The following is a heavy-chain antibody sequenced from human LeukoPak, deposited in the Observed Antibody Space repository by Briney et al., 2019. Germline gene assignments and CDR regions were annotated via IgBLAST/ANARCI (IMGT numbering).Heavy chain of an antibody. CDR3: ARGRAHDAFDI. Sequence: GGSLRLSCAASGFTFSSYSMNWVRQAPGKGLEWVSSISSSSSYIYYPDSVKGRFTISRDNAKNSLYLQMNSLRAEDTAVYYCARGRAHDAFDIWGQGTMVTVSS. J-gene: IGHJ3*02. V-gene: IGHV3-21*01. CDR1: GFTFSSYS. CDR2: ISSSSSYI.